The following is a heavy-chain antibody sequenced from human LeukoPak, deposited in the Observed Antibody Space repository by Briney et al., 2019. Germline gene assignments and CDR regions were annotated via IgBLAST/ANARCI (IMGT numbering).Heavy chain of an antibody. V-gene: IGHV4-59*01. J-gene: IGHJ4*02. CDR3: ARAVAGRGYSYGRGNYFDY. D-gene: IGHD5-18*01. CDR2: IYYSGST. Sequence: KSSETLSLTCTVSGGSISSYYWSWIRQPPGKGLEWIGYIYYSGSTNYNPSLKSRVTISVDTSKNQFSLKLSSVTAADTAVYYCARAVAGRGYSYGRGNYFDYWGQGTLVTVSS. CDR1: GGSISSYY.